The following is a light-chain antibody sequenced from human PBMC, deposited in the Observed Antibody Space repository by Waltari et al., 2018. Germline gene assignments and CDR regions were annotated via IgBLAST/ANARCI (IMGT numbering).Light chain of an antibody. CDR2: ENN. J-gene: IGLJ2*01. CDR3: GTWDTSLSALI. CDR1: SSNIWNDY. V-gene: IGLV1-51*02. Sequence: QSVLTQPPSVSAAPGQKVTIPCSGSSSNIWNDYVSWYQQLPGTAPKLFIYENNKRPSGIPDRFSGSKSGTSATLGITGLQTGDEADYYCGTWDTSLSALIFGGGTKLTVL.